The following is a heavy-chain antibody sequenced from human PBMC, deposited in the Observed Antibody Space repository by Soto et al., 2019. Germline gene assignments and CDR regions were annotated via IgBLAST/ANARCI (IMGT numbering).Heavy chain of an antibody. J-gene: IGHJ4*02. D-gene: IGHD1-26*01. Sequence: QVQLVESGGGVVQPGRSLRLSCAASGLSFSSYGMHWVRQAPGKGLEWVAVIWYDGTNIYYADSVKGRFTISRDNSKNTLYLQMNSLRAEDTAVYYCARVRGGSYDYFDYWGQGTLVTVSS. CDR2: IWYDGTNI. CDR3: ARVRGGSYDYFDY. V-gene: IGHV3-33*01. CDR1: GLSFSSYG.